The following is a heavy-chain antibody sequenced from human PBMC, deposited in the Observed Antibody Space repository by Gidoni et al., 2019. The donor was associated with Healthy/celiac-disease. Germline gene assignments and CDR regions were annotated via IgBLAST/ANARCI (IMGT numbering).Heavy chain of an antibody. CDR2: IYYSGST. CDR1: GGSISSSSYY. D-gene: IGHD3-10*01. V-gene: IGHV4-39*01. Sequence: QLQLQESGPGLVKPSETLSLTCTVSGGSISSSSYYWGWIRQPPGKGLEWIGSIYYSGSTYYNPSLKSRVTISVDTSKNQFSLKLSSVTAADTAVYYCASLMVRGGYYFDYWGQGTLVTVSS. J-gene: IGHJ4*02. CDR3: ASLMVRGGYYFDY.